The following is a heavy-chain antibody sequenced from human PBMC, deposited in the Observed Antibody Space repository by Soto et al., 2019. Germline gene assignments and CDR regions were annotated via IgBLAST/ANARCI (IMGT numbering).Heavy chain of an antibody. J-gene: IGHJ4*02. CDR2: IYYSGST. V-gene: IGHV4-39*01. CDR1: GGNISSSGYY. Sequence: PSETLFLTSTVSGGNISSSGYYWGWIRQPPGKGLEWIGSIYYSGSTYYNPSLKSRVTISVDTSKNQFSLKLSSVTAADTAVYYCGTEGYSYGYVSFDYWGQGTLVTVSS. CDR3: GTEGYSYGYVSFDY. D-gene: IGHD5-18*01.